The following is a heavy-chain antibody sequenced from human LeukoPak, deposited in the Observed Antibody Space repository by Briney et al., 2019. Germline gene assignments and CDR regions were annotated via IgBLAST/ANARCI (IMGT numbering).Heavy chain of an antibody. Sequence: HGASVKVSCKASGYTFTSYGISWVRQAPGQGLEWMGRIIPILGIANYAQKFQGRVTITADKSTSTAYMELSSLRSEDTAVYYCARDSDGSRITMVRGVIHWFDPWGQGTLVTVSS. V-gene: IGHV1-69*04. CDR3: ARDSDGSRITMVRGVIHWFDP. J-gene: IGHJ5*02. D-gene: IGHD3-10*01. CDR2: IIPILGIA. CDR1: GYTFTSYG.